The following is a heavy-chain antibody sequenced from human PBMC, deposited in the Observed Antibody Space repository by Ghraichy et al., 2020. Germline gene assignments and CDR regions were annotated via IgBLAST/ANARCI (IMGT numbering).Heavy chain of an antibody. Sequence: GGSLRLSCAASGFTFSNFALAWVRQTPGKGLEWVSGISATGAGTYYADSVKGRFSISRDNSRNTLYLQMNSLRVEDTALYFCAKNPTPISMITVMTRTGPRYFANWGQGTVAPVAS. CDR2: ISATGAGT. J-gene: IGHJ4*02. CDR3: AKNPTPISMITVMTRTGPRYFAN. D-gene: IGHD3-22*01. CDR1: GFTFSNFA. V-gene: IGHV3-23*01.